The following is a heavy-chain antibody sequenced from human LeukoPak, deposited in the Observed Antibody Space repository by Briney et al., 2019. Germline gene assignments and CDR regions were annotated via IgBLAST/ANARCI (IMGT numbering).Heavy chain of an antibody. Sequence: QPGGSLRLSCAASGFTFSSYAMTWVRQAPGKGLEWVSTISGSGRTTYYADSVKGRFTISRDNSKNTLYLQMNSLRAEDTAVYYCAKGDNNWNYRSGTYYYYMDVWGKGTTVTVSS. D-gene: IGHD1-7*01. V-gene: IGHV3-23*01. CDR3: AKGDNNWNYRSGTYYYYMDV. J-gene: IGHJ6*03. CDR2: ISGSGRTT. CDR1: GFTFSSYA.